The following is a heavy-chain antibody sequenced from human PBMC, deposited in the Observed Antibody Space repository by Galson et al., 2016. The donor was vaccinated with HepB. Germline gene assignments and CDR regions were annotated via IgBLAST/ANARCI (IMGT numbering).Heavy chain of an antibody. Sequence: SLRLSCAASGFTFSSYWMYWVRQAPGKGLVWVSRIDSDGITTAYADSVKGRFTISRDNAKNTLYLQMNSLSAEDTAVYYCAKRVSSSKYFDYWGQGTLVTVSS. CDR3: AKRVSSSKYFDY. D-gene: IGHD2-2*01. J-gene: IGHJ4*02. CDR1: GFTFSSYW. CDR2: IDSDGITT. V-gene: IGHV3-74*01.